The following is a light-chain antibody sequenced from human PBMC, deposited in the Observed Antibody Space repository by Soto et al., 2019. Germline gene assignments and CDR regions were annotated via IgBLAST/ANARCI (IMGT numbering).Light chain of an antibody. CDR2: GNS. V-gene: IGLV1-40*01. Sequence: QSVLTQPPSVSGAPGQGVTISCTGSSSNIGAGYDVHWYQHVPGTAPKLLIYGNSIRPSGVPDRFSGSKSATSASLAITGLQAEDEADYFCQSYDSSLSISIFGGGTKLTVL. CDR3: QSYDSSLSISI. CDR1: SSNIGAGYD. J-gene: IGLJ2*01.